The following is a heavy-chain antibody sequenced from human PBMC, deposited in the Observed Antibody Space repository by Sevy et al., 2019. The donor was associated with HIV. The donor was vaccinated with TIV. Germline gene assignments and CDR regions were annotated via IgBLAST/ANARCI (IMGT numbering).Heavy chain of an antibody. J-gene: IGHJ3*02. CDR1: GFTFSSYW. CDR3: ARVEYYYDSSGYYHPVAFDI. CDR2: IKQDGSEK. Sequence: GGSLRLSCAASGFTFSSYWMSWVRQAPGKGLEWVANIKQDGSEKYYVYSVKGRFTISRDNAKNSLYLQMNSLRAEDTAVYYCARVEYYYDSSGYYHPVAFDIWGQGTMVTVSS. D-gene: IGHD3-22*01. V-gene: IGHV3-7*01.